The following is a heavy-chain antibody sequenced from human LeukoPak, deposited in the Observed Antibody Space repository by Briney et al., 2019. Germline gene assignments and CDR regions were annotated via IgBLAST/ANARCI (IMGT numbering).Heavy chain of an antibody. CDR3: AKGQQLVLGAFDI. Sequence: MSWGRPDQGKKLEWVSAISGSGGSTYYADSVKGRFTISRDNSKNTLYLQMNSLRAEDTAVYYCAKGQQLVLGAFDIWGQGTMVTVSS. D-gene: IGHD6-13*01. J-gene: IGHJ3*02. CDR2: ISGSGGST. V-gene: IGHV3-23*01.